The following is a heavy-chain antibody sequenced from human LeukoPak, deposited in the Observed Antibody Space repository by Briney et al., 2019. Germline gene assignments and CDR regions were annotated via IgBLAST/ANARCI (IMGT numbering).Heavy chain of an antibody. CDR3: AKDLRNPYYDFWSGYGSDY. CDR1: GFTFSSYG. J-gene: IGHJ4*02. D-gene: IGHD3-3*01. V-gene: IGHV3-30*18. CDR2: IPYDGSNK. Sequence: PGGSLRLSCAASGFTFSSYGMHWVRQAPGKGLEWVAVIPYDGSNKYYADSVKGRFTISRDNSKNTLYLQMNSLRAEDTAVYYCAKDLRNPYYDFWSGYGSDYWGQGTLVTVFS.